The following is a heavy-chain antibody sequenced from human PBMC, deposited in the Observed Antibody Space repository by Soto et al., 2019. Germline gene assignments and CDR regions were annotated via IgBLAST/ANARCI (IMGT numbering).Heavy chain of an antibody. CDR3: AREGPGRIFGVVIIPWLDP. D-gene: IGHD3-3*01. V-gene: IGHV3-11*01. CDR1: GFNFSDYY. Sequence: GGSLRLSCAASGFNFSDYYMNWIRQAPGKGLEWIAQISHSGATRNYADSVKGRFTVSRDNSKNSLYLQMNTLRVEDTALYYCAREGPGRIFGVVIIPWLDPWGQGTLVTVSS. J-gene: IGHJ5*02. CDR2: ISHSGATR.